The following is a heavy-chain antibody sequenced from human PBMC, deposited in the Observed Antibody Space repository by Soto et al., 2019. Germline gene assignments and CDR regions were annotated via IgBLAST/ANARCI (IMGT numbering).Heavy chain of an antibody. D-gene: IGHD6-19*01. J-gene: IGHJ3*02. CDR1: GGSFSGYY. CDR2: INHSGST. Sequence: LSLTCAVYGGSFSGYYWSWIRQPPGKGLEWIGEINHSGSTNYNPSLKSRVTISVDTSKNQFSLKLSSVTAADTAVYYCARTGYSSGWYKAAFDIWGQGTMVTVSS. CDR3: ARTGYSSGWYKAAFDI. V-gene: IGHV4-34*01.